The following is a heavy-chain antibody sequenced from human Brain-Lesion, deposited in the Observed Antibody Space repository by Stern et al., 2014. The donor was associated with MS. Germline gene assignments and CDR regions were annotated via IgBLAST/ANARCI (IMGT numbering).Heavy chain of an antibody. CDR1: GXTFSXXG. CDR3: VKRGITEVRGVRLGDY. D-gene: IGHD3-10*01. J-gene: IGHJ4*02. Sequence: ESGGGVVQPXXXXXXXXXXXGXTFSXXGMHWVRQAPGKGLEWVSVISYDGSDTYYAESVKCRFTISRDNSKNTLSLEMRSLRPEDTXVYXCVKRGITEVRGVRLGDYWGPGTLVIVS. CDR2: ISYDGSDT. V-gene: IGHV3-30*18.